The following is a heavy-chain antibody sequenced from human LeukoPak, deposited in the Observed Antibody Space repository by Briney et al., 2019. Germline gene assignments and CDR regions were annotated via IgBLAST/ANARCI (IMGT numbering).Heavy chain of an antibody. CDR3: ARSGITIFGVVIMRDYYYYYMDV. Sequence: GGSLRLSCAASGFTFDDYGMSWVRQAPGKGLEWVSGINWNGGSTGYADSVKGRFTISRDNAKNSLYLQMNSLRAEDTALYYCARSGITIFGVVIMRDYYYYYMDVWGKGTTVTVSS. V-gene: IGHV3-20*04. J-gene: IGHJ6*03. CDR2: INWNGGST. D-gene: IGHD3-3*01. CDR1: GFTFDDYG.